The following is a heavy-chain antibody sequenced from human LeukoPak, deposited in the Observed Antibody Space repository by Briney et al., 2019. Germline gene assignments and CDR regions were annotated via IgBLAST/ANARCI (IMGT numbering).Heavy chain of an antibody. J-gene: IGHJ4*02. Sequence: PGGSLRLSCAASGFTFSSYAMHWVRQAPGKGLEWVAVISDDGSNKYYADSVKGRFTISRDNSKNTLYLQMNSLRAEDTAVYYCARERVAAAGTGSRFDYWGQGTLVTASS. CDR3: ARERVAAAGTGSRFDY. D-gene: IGHD6-13*01. CDR1: GFTFSSYA. V-gene: IGHV3-30-3*01. CDR2: ISDDGSNK.